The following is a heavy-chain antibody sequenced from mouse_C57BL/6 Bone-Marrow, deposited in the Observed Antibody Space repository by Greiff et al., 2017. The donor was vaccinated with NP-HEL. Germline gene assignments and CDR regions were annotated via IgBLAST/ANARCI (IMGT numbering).Heavy chain of an antibody. CDR2: IYPRDGST. CDR3: ASSDDGYAY. V-gene: IGHV1-85*01. Sequence: QVHVKQSGPELVKPGASVKLSCKASGYTFTSYDINWVKQRPGQGLEWIGWIYPRDGSTKYNEKFKGKATLTVDTSSSTAYMELHSLTSEDSAVYFCASSDDGYAYWGQGTLVTVSA. CDR1: GYTFTSYD. J-gene: IGHJ3*01. D-gene: IGHD2-3*01.